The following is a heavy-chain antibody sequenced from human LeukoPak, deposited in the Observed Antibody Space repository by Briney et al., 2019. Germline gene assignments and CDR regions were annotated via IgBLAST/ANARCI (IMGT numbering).Heavy chain of an antibody. CDR1: GGSISSGDYY. D-gene: IGHD5-12*01. V-gene: IGHV4-30-4*08. J-gene: IGHJ4*02. CDR2: IYYSGST. Sequence: SETLSLTCTVSGGSISSGDYYWSWIRQPPGKGLEWIGYIYYSGSTYYNPSLKSRVTISVGTSKNQFSLKLSSVTAADTAVYYCARQRNGYDPIHDWGQGTLVTVSS. CDR3: ARQRNGYDPIHD.